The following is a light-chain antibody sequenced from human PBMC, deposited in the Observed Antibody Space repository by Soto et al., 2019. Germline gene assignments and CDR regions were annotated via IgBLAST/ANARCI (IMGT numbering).Light chain of an antibody. J-gene: IGKJ2*01. CDR3: QQYKVYPYI. V-gene: IGKV1-5*03. CDR2: KAP. CDR1: QSISSW. Sequence: DIQMTQSPSTLSASVGDRVTITCRASQSISSWLAWYQQKPGQAPKLLIYKAPDLQSGISSRFSGSGSGTEFTLTVSSLQPDDYATYYCQQYKVYPYIFGQGTKLE.